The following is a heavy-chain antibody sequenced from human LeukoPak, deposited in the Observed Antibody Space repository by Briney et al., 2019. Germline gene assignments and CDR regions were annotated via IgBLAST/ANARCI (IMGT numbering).Heavy chain of an antibody. J-gene: IGHJ4*02. CDR2: INPSGGST. CDR3: AREVVVVGATDY. V-gene: IGHV1-46*01. D-gene: IGHD1-26*01. CDR1: GYTFTSYY. Sequence: ASVKVSCKASGYTFTSYYMHWVRRAPGQGLEWMGIINPSGGSTSYAQKFQGRVTMTRDMSTSTVYMELSSLRSEDTAVYYCAREVVVVGATDYWGQGTLVTVSS.